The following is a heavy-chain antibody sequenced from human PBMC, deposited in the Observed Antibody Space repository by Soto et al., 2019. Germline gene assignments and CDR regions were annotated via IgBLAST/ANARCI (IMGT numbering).Heavy chain of an antibody. Sequence: ASVNVSCKASGYTFTGYYLHWVRQAPGQGLEWMGYINPDSGRTRYAQKFQGTVTMTRDTSITTAYLELSSLKYDDSAIFYCALSFSQTNIDVWGQGTTVTVSS. J-gene: IGHJ6*01. CDR3: ALSFSQTNIDV. CDR1: GYTFTGYY. V-gene: IGHV1-2*02. CDR2: INPDSGRT.